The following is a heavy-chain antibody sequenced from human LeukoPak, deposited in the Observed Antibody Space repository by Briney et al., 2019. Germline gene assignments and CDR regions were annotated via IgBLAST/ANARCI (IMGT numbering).Heavy chain of an antibody. CDR1: GFPFSTYL. Sequence: GGSLRLSCAASGFPFSTYLMHWVRQAPGKGLEWVAVTSYDGSNKYYADSVKGRFTISRDNSKNTLYLQVNNPRAEDTAVYYCARQRPNSDCFDYWGQGTLVTVSS. D-gene: IGHD2-21*02. CDR3: ARQRPNSDCFDY. J-gene: IGHJ4*02. CDR2: TSYDGSNK. V-gene: IGHV3-30-3*01.